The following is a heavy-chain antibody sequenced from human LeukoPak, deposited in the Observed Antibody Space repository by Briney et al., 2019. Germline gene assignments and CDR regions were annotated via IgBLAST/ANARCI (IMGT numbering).Heavy chain of an antibody. CDR2: IYYSGST. V-gene: IGHV4-39*01. J-gene: IGHJ4*02. Sequence: PSETLSLTCTVSGGSISSYYWSWIRQPPGEGPEWIGSIYYSGSTYYNPSLKSRVTISVDTSKNQFSLKLSSVTAADTAVYYCARNLLEWLSIDYWGQGTLVTVSS. CDR1: GGSISSYY. CDR3: ARNLLEWLSIDY. D-gene: IGHD3-3*01.